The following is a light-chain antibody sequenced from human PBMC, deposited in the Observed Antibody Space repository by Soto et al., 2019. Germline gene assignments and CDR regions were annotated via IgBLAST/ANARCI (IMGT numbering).Light chain of an antibody. CDR3: SSYAGNNNCV. CDR1: SSDVGGYNY. V-gene: IGLV2-8*01. Sequence: QSALTQPPSASGSPGQSVTISCTGTSSDVGGYNYVSWYQQHPGKAPKLILYEISERPSGVPYRFSGSKSGNTASLTVSGLQAEDEADYYCSSYAGNNNCVFGTGTKVTVL. J-gene: IGLJ1*01. CDR2: EIS.